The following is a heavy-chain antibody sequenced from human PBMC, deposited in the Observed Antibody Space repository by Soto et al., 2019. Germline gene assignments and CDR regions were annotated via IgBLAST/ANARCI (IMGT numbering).Heavy chain of an antibody. CDR1: GYTFTSYG. D-gene: IGHD1-1*01. Sequence: QVHLVQSGAEVKKPGASVKVSCKCSGYTFTSYGITWVRQAPGQGLEWMGWISAHNGNTDYAQKVQGRVTVTRDTSTSTAYMELRSLTSDDTAVYYWARGRYGDYWGQGALVTVSS. V-gene: IGHV1-18*01. CDR3: ARGRYGDY. CDR2: ISAHNGNT. J-gene: IGHJ4*02.